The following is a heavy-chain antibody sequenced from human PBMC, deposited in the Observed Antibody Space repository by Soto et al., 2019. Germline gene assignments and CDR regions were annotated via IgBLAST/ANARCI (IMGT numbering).Heavy chain of an antibody. Sequence: SETLSLTCAVSGGSISSGGSSWSWIRQPPGKGLEWIGYIYYSGSTYYNPSLKSRVTISVDTSKNQFSLKLSSVTAADTAVYFCARGELYDSSGYYFAEYFHHWGQGTLVTVSS. J-gene: IGHJ1*01. D-gene: IGHD3-22*01. CDR2: IYYSGST. CDR3: ARGELYDSSGYYFAEYFHH. CDR1: GGSISSGGSS. V-gene: IGHV4-30-2*05.